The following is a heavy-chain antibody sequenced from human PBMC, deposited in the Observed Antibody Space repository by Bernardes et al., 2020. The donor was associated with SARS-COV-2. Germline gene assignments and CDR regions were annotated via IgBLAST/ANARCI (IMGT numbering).Heavy chain of an antibody. V-gene: IGHV3-11*01. CDR2: LRSSDNVK. J-gene: IGHJ4*02. CDR3: ARGSTWTHSSGWYDAAFDH. CDR1: GFTLSNYH. Sequence: GGSLRLSCAASGFTLSNYHMTWIRQAPGEGLEWISHLRSSDNVKSYAQSVRGRFSISRDDAENSLYLQMNSLRVADTAVYYCARGSTWTHSSGWYDAAFDHWGQGVLVTVSS. D-gene: IGHD6-19*01.